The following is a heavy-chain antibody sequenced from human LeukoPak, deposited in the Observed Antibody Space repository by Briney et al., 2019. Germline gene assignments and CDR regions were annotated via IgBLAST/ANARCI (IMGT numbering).Heavy chain of an antibody. CDR3: ASPQGGYNRSGPNWGY. D-gene: IGHD3-22*01. J-gene: IGHJ4*02. CDR2: IYPGDSDT. V-gene: IGHV5-51*01. CDR1: GYRFNNYW. Sequence: GESLKISCKGSGYRFNNYWIGWVRQMPGKGLGWMGIIYPGDSDTRYSPSFQGQVTISVDKSISTAYLQWSSLKASDTAVYYCASPQGGYNRSGPNWGYWGQGALVTVSS.